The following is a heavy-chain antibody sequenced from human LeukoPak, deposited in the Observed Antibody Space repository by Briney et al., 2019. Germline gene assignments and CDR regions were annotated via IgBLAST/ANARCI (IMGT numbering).Heavy chain of an antibody. CDR2: IYTSGST. V-gene: IGHV4-38-2*02. Sequence: SETLSLTCTVSGYSIRSGYYWGWIRQPPGKGLEWIGRIYTSGSTNYNPSLKSRVTISVDTSKNQFSLKLSSVTAADTAVYYCARVQRGEMATMFHYYYYMDVWGKGTTVTVSS. J-gene: IGHJ6*03. CDR3: ARVQRGEMATMFHYYYYMDV. CDR1: GYSIRSGYY. D-gene: IGHD5-24*01.